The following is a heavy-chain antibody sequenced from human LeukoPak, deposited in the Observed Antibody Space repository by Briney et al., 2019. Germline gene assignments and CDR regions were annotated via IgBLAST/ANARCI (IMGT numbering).Heavy chain of an antibody. V-gene: IGHV3-66*01. D-gene: IGHD3-22*01. CDR1: GFTVSSNY. Sequence: GGSLRLSCAASGFTVSSNYMSWVRQAPGKGLEWVSVICSGGSTYYADSVKGRFTISRDNSKNTLYLQMNSLRAEDTAVYYCARDYYDSSAYSGYWGQGTLVTVSS. CDR3: ARDYYDSSAYSGY. J-gene: IGHJ4*02. CDR2: ICSGGST.